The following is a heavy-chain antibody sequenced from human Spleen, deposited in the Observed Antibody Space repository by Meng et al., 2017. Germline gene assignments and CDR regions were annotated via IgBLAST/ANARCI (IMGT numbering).Heavy chain of an antibody. CDR3: ARDVQFNY. D-gene: IGHD3-10*02. CDR1: GGSFSGYY. V-gene: IGHV4-34*01. J-gene: IGHJ4*02. Sequence: QVQLQQWGAGLLKPSETLSLTCAVYGGSFSGYYWSWIRQPPGKGLEWIGEINHSGITNYNPSLKSRVTISVDTSKNQFSLKLNSVTAADTAIYYCARDVQFNYWGQGTLVTVSS. CDR2: INHSGIT.